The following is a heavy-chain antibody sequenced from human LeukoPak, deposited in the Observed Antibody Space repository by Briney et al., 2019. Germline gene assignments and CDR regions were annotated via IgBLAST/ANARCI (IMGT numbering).Heavy chain of an antibody. V-gene: IGHV1-46*04. CDR1: GYIFTGYY. D-gene: IGHD3-10*01. CDR2: ISHSVGTT. CDR3: ARIGDYGSGSEGFDP. J-gene: IGHJ5*02. Sequence: ASVNVSCKASGYIFTGYYIHWVRQAPGQGLEWMGIISHSVGTTTYAQKLEDRVTMTRDTSTTTVYMELRSLRSEDTAVYYCARIGDYGSGSEGFDPWGQGTLVTVSS.